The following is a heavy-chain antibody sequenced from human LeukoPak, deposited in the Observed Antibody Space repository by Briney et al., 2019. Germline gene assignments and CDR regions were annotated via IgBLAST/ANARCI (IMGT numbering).Heavy chain of an antibody. V-gene: IGHV3-64*04. CDR1: GFTFSTFP. Sequence: GGSLRLSCSASGFTFSTFPMHWVRQAPGKGLEYFSAISRNGDTTYYADSVKGRFTISRDNAKNSMFLRMNSLRAEDTAVYYCARGYCSGGSCHFDSWGQGTLVTVSS. D-gene: IGHD2-15*01. J-gene: IGHJ4*02. CDR2: ISRNGDTT. CDR3: ARGYCSGGSCHFDS.